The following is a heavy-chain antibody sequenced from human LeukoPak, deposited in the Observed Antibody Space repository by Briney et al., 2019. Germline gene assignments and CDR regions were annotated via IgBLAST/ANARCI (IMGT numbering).Heavy chain of an antibody. CDR3: AKDERGYYDSSGFFGAIDY. J-gene: IGHJ4*02. CDR1: GFTFNRYA. D-gene: IGHD3-22*01. CDR2: IWYDGSNK. Sequence: TGGPLRLSCAASGFTFNRYAMPWVRQAPGKGLEWVAFIWYDGSNKYYADSVKGRFTVSRDNSKNTLYLQMNSLRAEDTAVYYCAKDERGYYDSSGFFGAIDYWGQGSLVSVSS. V-gene: IGHV3-30*02.